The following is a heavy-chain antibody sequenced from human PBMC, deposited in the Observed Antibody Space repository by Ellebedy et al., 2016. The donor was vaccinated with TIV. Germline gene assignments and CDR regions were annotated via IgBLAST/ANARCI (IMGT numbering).Heavy chain of an antibody. V-gene: IGHV4-39*01. CDR1: GGSISGTYTSYS. Sequence: SQTLSLTXNVSGGSISGTYTSYSWGWIRQPPGKGLEWIGSIYDSGRTHYNPSLESRVSISVDTSKNQFSLRLSSVTAADTAVYYCARFRSGIVVAPADYGMDVWGQGTTVTVSS. CDR3: ARFRSGIVVAPADYGMDV. J-gene: IGHJ6*02. CDR2: IYDSGRT. D-gene: IGHD2-2*01.